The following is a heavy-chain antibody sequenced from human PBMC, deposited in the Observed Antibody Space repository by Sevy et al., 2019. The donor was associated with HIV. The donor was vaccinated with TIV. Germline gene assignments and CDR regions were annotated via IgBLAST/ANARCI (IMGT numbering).Heavy chain of an antibody. CDR3: AGENAWGRGYS. V-gene: IGHV4-59*11. CDR1: GGSITSLY. CDR2: IYYNGHI. J-gene: IGHJ4*02. Sequence: SETLSLTCTVSGGSITSLYWNWIRQPPGKGLEWIANIYYNGHINYNPSLKSRVTLALDTSKNQFSRRLGSVTAADTAMYYCAGENAWGRGYSWGQGTLVTVSS. D-gene: IGHD1-26*01.